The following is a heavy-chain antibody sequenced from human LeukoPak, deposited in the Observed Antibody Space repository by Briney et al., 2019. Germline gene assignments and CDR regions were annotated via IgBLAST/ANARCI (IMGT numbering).Heavy chain of an antibody. CDR3: ARDSGGTHYYYYYGMDV. CDR1: GYTFTSYG. J-gene: IGHJ6*02. V-gene: IGHV1-18*01. Sequence: GESLKISCKGSGYTFTSYGISWVRQAPGQGLEWMGWISAYNGNTNYAQKLQGRVTMTTDTSTSTAYMELRSLRSDDTAVYYCARDSGGTHYYYYYGMDVWGQGTTVTVSS. CDR2: ISAYNGNT. D-gene: IGHD1-26*01.